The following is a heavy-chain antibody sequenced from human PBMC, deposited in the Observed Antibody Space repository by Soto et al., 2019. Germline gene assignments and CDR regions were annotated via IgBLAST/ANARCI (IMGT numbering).Heavy chain of an antibody. Sequence: GGSLRLSCAASGFTFSSYAMSWVRQAPGKGLEWVSAISGSGGSTYYADSVKGRFTISRDNSKNTLYLQMNSLRAEDTAVYYCAKSSDYIWGSYRYTGFFDYWGQGTLVTVSS. J-gene: IGHJ4*02. CDR1: GFTFSSYA. D-gene: IGHD3-16*02. CDR3: AKSSDYIWGSYRYTGFFDY. CDR2: ISGSGGST. V-gene: IGHV3-23*01.